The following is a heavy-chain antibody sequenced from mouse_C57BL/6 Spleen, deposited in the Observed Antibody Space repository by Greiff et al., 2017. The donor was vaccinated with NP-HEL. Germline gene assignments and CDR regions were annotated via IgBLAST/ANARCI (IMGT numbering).Heavy chain of an antibody. V-gene: IGHV1-52*01. CDR1: GYTFTSYW. J-gene: IGHJ4*01. CDR2: IDPSDSET. D-gene: IGHD3-2*02. CDR3: ARRDSSGFGMDY. Sequence: QVQLQQPGAELVRPGSSVKLSCKASGYTFTSYWMHWVKQRPIQGLEWIGNIDPSDSETHYNQKFKDKATLTVDKSSSTAYMQLSSLTSEDSAVYYCARRDSSGFGMDYWGQGTSVTVSS.